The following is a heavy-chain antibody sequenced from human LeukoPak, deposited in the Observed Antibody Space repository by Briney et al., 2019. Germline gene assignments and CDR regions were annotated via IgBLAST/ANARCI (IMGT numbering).Heavy chain of an antibody. J-gene: IGHJ4*02. CDR1: GFTFNSYG. V-gene: IGHV3-30*18. D-gene: IGHD6-13*01. CDR3: AKQVLGSSSWYYFDY. CDR2: ISYDGSNK. Sequence: GGSLRFSCAASGFTFNSYGMHWVRQARGKGLEWVAVISYDGSNKYYVDSVKGRFTISRDNSKNTLYLQMNRLRAEDTAVYYCAKQVLGSSSWYYFDYWGQGTLVTVSS.